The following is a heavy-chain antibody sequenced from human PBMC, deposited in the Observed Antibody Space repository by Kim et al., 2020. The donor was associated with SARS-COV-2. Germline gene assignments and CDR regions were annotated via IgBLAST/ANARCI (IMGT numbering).Heavy chain of an antibody. V-gene: IGHV3-30*18. CDR3: AKDALLYGSGSSVRFDP. J-gene: IGHJ5*02. CDR1: GFTFSSYG. D-gene: IGHD3-10*01. Sequence: GGSLRLSCAASGFTFSSYGMHWVRQAPGKGLEWVAVISYDGTNKYYADSVRGRFTISRDDSKNTLYLQMNSLRAEDTAVYYCAKDALLYGSGSSVRFDP. CDR2: ISYDGTNK.